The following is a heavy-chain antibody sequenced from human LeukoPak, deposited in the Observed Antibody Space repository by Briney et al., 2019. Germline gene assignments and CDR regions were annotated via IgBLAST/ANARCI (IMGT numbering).Heavy chain of an antibody. CDR2: ISSNGGST. J-gene: IGHJ4*02. D-gene: IGHD2-15*01. CDR3: AKITPSGPDY. V-gene: IGHV3-64*01. CDR1: GFTFSSYA. Sequence: GGSLRLSCAASGFTFSSYAMHWVRQAPGKGLEYVSAISSNGGSTYYANSVKGRFTISRDNSKNTLYLQMGSLRADDTAVYYCAKITPSGPDYWGQGTLVTVSS.